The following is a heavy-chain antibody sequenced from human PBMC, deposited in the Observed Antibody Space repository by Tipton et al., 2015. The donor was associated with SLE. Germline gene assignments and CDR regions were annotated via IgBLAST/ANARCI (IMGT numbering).Heavy chain of an antibody. Sequence: TLSLTCTVSGGSISSYYWSWIRQPPGKGLEWIGSIYYSGSTYYNPSLKSRVTISVDTSKNQFSLKLSSVTAADTAVYYCARAKGSSSWYRNWFDPWGQGTLVTVSS. J-gene: IGHJ5*02. D-gene: IGHD6-13*01. V-gene: IGHV4-59*12. CDR1: GGSISSYY. CDR2: IYYSGST. CDR3: ARAKGSSSWYRNWFDP.